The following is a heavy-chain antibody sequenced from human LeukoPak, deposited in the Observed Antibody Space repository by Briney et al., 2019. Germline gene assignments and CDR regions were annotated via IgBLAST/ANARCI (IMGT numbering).Heavy chain of an antibody. CDR1: GGTFSSYA. J-gene: IGHJ3*02. CDR3: ASRYRGSYSDAFDI. V-gene: IGHV1-69*13. D-gene: IGHD1-26*01. Sequence: GASVKVSCKASGGTFSSYAISWVRQAPGQGLEWMGGIIPIFGTANYAQKFQGRVTITADESTSTAYMEMSSLRSEDTAVYYCASRYRGSYSDAFDIWGQGTMVTVSS. CDR2: IIPIFGTA.